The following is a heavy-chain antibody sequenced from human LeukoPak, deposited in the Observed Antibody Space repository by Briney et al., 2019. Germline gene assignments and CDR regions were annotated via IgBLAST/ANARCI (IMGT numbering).Heavy chain of an antibody. CDR3: ARGGAAPDY. Sequence: GGSLRLSCAASGFTFSSYWMSWVRQALGKGLEWVANIKQEGSEKNYVDSVKGRFTISRDNAKNSLYLEMNSLRAEDTAVYYCARGGAAPDYWGLGILVTVSS. CDR1: GFTFSSYW. V-gene: IGHV3-7*01. CDR2: IKQEGSEK. J-gene: IGHJ4*02. D-gene: IGHD1-26*01.